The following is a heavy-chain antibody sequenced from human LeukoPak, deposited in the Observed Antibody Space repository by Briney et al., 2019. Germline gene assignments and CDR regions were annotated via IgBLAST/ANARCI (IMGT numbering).Heavy chain of an antibody. CDR1: GFTVSSNY. CDR2: IYSGGST. CDR3: ARDYYDSSGGTAFDI. V-gene: IGHV3-66*01. Sequence: GGSLRLSCAASGFTVSSNYMSWVRQAPGKGLEWVSVIYSGGSTYYADSVKGRFTISRDNSKNTLYLQMNSLRAEDTAVYYCARDYYDSSGGTAFDIWGQGTMVTVSS. J-gene: IGHJ3*02. D-gene: IGHD3-22*01.